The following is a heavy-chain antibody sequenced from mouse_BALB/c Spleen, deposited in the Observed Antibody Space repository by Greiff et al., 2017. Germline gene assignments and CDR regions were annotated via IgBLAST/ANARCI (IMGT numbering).Heavy chain of an antibody. CDR2: IYPGDGDT. V-gene: IGHV1-80*01. CDR1: GYAFSSYW. CDR3: ARQLGLHGAMDY. D-gene: IGHD3-3*01. Sequence: VQLQQSGAELVRPGSSVKISCKASGYAFSSYWMNWVKQRPGQGLEWIGQIYPGDGDTNYNGKFKGKATLTADKSSSTAYMQLSSLTSEDSAVYFCARQLGLHGAMDYWGQGTSVTVSS. J-gene: IGHJ4*01.